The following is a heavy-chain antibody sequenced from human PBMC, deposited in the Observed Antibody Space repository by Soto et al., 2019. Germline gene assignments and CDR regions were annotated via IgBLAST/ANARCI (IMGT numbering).Heavy chain of an antibody. V-gene: IGHV4-4*02. CDR3: AGGYGGNSAFDF. D-gene: IGHD4-17*01. CDR2: IYHSGST. CDR1: GGSISSSNW. J-gene: IGHJ3*01. Sequence: QVQLQESGPGLVKPSGTLSLTCAVSGGSISSSNWWTWVRQPPGKGLEWIGEIYHSGSTNYNPSLKSRVRISVDKSKKQFSLKLNSVTAADTAVYYCAGGYGGNSAFDFWGQGTMVTVSS.